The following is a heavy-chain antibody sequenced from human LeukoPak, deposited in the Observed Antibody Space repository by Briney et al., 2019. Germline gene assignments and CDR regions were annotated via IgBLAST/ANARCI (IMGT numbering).Heavy chain of an antibody. CDR1: GFTVSSNH. CDR3: ARVASEGYFVY. CDR2: IYSGGNT. J-gene: IGHJ4*02. V-gene: IGHV3-66*01. Sequence: QSGGSLRLSCAASGFTVSSNHMGWVRQAPGKGLEWVSVIYSGGNTYYADSVKGRFAISRDTSKNTLYLQMNSLRAEDTAVYYCARVASEGYFVYWGQGTLVTVSS.